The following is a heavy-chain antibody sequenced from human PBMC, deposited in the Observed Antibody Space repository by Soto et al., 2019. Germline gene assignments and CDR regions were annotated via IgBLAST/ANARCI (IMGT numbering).Heavy chain of an antibody. CDR2: ISYDGSNK. V-gene: IGHV3-30*18. J-gene: IGHJ6*02. CDR1: GFTFSSYG. D-gene: IGHD3-22*01. CDR3: AKEALVVTSYYYGMDV. Sequence: QVQLVESGGGVVQPGRSLRLSCAASGFTFSSYGMHWVRQAPGKGLEWVAVISYDGSNKYYADSVKGRFTISRDNSKNTLYLQMNSLRAEDTAVYYCAKEALVVTSYYYGMDVWGQGTTVTVSS.